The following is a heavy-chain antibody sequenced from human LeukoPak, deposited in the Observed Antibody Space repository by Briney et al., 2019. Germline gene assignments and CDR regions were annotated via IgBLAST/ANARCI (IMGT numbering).Heavy chain of an antibody. CDR1: GGSISSYY. Sequence: SETLSLTXTVSGGSISSYYWSWIRQPAGKGLEWIGRIYTSGSTNYNPSLKSRVTMSVDTSKNQFSLKLSSVTAADTAVYYCARVTGDRRYYYYYMDVWGKGTTVTVSS. D-gene: IGHD7-27*01. CDR2: IYTSGST. V-gene: IGHV4-4*07. J-gene: IGHJ6*03. CDR3: ARVTGDRRYYYYYMDV.